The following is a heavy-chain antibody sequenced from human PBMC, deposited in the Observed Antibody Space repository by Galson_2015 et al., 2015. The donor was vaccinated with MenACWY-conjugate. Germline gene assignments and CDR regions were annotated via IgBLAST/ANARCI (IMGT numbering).Heavy chain of an antibody. V-gene: IGHV3-53*01. CDR2: TGSGGSK. CDR1: EFTAKRY. D-gene: IGHD2-8*02. J-gene: IGHJ4*02. Sequence: SLRLSCAVSEFTAKRYFNWVRQAPGKGLEWLSSTGSGGSKWYSDSVRGRFIVSRDTSANTLSLQMNNMRVEDTAVYFCWSYIHAWSPNSGDTRGQGTLVTVSS. CDR3: WSYIHAWSPNSGDT.